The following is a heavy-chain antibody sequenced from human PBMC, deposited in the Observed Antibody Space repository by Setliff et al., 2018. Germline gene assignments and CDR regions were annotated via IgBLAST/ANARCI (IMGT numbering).Heavy chain of an antibody. D-gene: IGHD5-18*01. Sequence: GGSLRLSCAASGLSFSIYSMNWVRQAPGRGLEWLSYITGSSSVIHYADSVKGRFTISRDNAKNSLYLQMNSLRAEDTAVYYCASGHRYGYLFEYWGQGTLVTVSS. CDR1: GLSFSIYS. J-gene: IGHJ4*02. V-gene: IGHV3-48*04. CDR2: ITGSSSVI. CDR3: ASGHRYGYLFEY.